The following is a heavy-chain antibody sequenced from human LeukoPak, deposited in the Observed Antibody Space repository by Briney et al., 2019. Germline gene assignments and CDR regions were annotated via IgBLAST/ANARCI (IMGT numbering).Heavy chain of an antibody. CDR2: ISSSSTYI. Sequence: PGGSLRLSCAASGFSFSTYYVNWVRQAPGKGLEWVSCISSSSTYIYYADSVRGRFAISRDNAKNSLYLRMNSLRAEDTAVYYCARENHGSFDYWGQGSLVTVSS. CDR1: GFSFSTYY. D-gene: IGHD1-14*01. J-gene: IGHJ4*02. CDR3: ARENHGSFDY. V-gene: IGHV3-21*01.